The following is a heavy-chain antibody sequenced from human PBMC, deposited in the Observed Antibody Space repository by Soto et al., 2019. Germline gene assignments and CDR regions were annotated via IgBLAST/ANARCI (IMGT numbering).Heavy chain of an antibody. V-gene: IGHV4-30-2*01. CDR1: GGSISSGGYS. Sequence: QLQLQESGSGLVKPSQTLSLTCAVSGGSISSGGYSWSWIRQPPGKGLEWIGYIYHSGSTYYNPSLKSRVTISVDRSKNQFSLKLSPVTAAVTAVYYCATSQLVPADPPGHNWFDPWGQGTLVTVSS. J-gene: IGHJ5*02. CDR2: IYHSGST. D-gene: IGHD2-2*01. CDR3: ATSQLVPADPPGHNWFDP.